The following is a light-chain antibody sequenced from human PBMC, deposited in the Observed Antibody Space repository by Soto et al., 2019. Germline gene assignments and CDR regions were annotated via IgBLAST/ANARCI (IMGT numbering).Light chain of an antibody. CDR3: SSYTSTSPVVV. J-gene: IGLJ2*01. V-gene: IGLV2-14*01. CDR2: EVS. Sequence: QSALTQPASVSGSHGQSITISVTGTSSDVGGDDFVSWYQQRPGKDPKLMIFEVSNRPSGVSNRFSGSQSVNTASLNISGLQAEDEADYYCSSYTSTSPVVVFGGGTKLTVL. CDR1: SSDVGGDDF.